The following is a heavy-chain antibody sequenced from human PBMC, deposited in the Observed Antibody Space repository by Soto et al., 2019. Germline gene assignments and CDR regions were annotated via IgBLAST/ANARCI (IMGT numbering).Heavy chain of an antibody. J-gene: IGHJ4*01. CDR1: GFSLSTSGVC. CDR2: INWDDDK. V-gene: IGHV2-70*01. CDR3: ARILAGYSSSCYLNYFDY. Sequence: VSGPTLVNPTQTLTLTCTFSGFSLSTSGVCVSWIRQPPGKALEWLALINWDDDKYYSTSLKTRLTISKDTSKNQVVLTMTNMDPVDTATYYCARILAGYSSSCYLNYFDYWGHGTLVTVSS. D-gene: IGHD6-13*01.